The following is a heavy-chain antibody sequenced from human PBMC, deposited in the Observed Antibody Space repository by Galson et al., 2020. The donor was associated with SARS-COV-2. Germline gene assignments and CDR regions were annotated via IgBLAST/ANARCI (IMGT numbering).Heavy chain of an antibody. J-gene: IGHJ3*02. Sequence: GESLKISCGASGLTFRFYAMSWVRQAPGKGLEWVPAISGSGDSTYYRDSVKGRFTVSRDNSKNTLFLQMNSLRAEDTAVYYCAKDKRDLLDAFDIWGQGTMVTVSS. D-gene: IGHD1-26*01. CDR1: GLTFRFYA. CDR3: AKDKRDLLDAFDI. V-gene: IGHV3-23*02. CDR2: ISGSGDST.